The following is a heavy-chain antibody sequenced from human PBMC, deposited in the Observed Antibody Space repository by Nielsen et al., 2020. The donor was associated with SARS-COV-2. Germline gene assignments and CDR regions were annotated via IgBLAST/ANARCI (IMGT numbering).Heavy chain of an antibody. J-gene: IGHJ6*03. D-gene: IGHD2-8*01. CDR2: INHSGST. V-gene: IGHV4-34*01. Sequence: WIRQPPGKGLEWIGEINHSGSTNYNPSLKSRVTISVDTSKNQLSLKLNSVTAADTAVYYCARVRGGMYYARGVCSSTYYYYYMDVWGKGTTVTVSS. CDR3: ARVRGGMYYARGVCSSTYYYYYMDV.